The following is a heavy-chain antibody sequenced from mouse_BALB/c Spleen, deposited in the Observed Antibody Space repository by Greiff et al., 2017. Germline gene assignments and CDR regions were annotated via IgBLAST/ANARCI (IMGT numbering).Heavy chain of an antibody. CDR2: INPYNDGT. CDR3: ASVVWDPLDY. Sequence: EVHLVESGPELVKPGASVTMSCKASGYTFPSYVMHWVKQKPGQGLEWIGYINPYNDGTKYNEKFKGKATLTSDKSSSTAYMELSSLTSEDSAVYYCASVVWDPLDYWGQGTTLTVSS. CDR1: GYTFPSYV. J-gene: IGHJ2*01. V-gene: IGHV1-14*01. D-gene: IGHD4-1*01.